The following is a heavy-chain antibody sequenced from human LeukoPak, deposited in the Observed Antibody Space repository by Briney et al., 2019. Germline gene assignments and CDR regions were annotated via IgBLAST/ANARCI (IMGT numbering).Heavy chain of an antibody. CDR1: GFTFDDYA. D-gene: IGHD3-16*02. Sequence: SLRLSCAASGFTFDDYAMQWVRQAPGKGPEWVSGTSWNSGSIGYADSVKGRFTISRDNAKKSLYLQKNSLRAEDTDLYYCAKAFTFGGVIAPFDYWGQGTLVTVSS. V-gene: IGHV3-9*01. J-gene: IGHJ4*02. CDR3: AKAFTFGGVIAPFDY. CDR2: TSWNSGSI.